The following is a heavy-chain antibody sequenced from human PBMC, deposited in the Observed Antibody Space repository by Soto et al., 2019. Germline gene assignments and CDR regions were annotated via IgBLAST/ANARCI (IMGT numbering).Heavy chain of an antibody. CDR2: ISSSSSTI. J-gene: IGHJ3*02. V-gene: IGHV3-48*02. Sequence: PGGSLRLSCAASGFTFSSYSMNWVRQAPGKGLEWVSYISSSSSTIYYADSVKGRFTISRDNAKNSLYLQMNSLRDEDTAVYYCARLTSTSTVTTFWEDAFDIWGKGTMVTVSS. CDR1: GFTFSSYS. CDR3: ARLTSTSTVTTFWEDAFDI. D-gene: IGHD4-17*01.